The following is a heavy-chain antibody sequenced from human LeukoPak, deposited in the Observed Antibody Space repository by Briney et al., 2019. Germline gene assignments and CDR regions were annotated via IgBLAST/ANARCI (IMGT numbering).Heavy chain of an antibody. CDR2: IRYDGSHK. J-gene: IGHJ6*02. V-gene: IGHV3-30*02. CDR1: GFTFISYG. D-gene: IGHD3-10*01. Sequence: RGALRVSSAPSGFTFISYGMNWVRQAPGKGLGWGAFIRYDGSHKYYGDSVKGRFTMSRDNSKNTLYLQMNSLRAEDTAVYYCAKDYGRYGSGSYSGMDVWGQGTTVTVSS. CDR3: AKDYGRYGSGSYSGMDV.